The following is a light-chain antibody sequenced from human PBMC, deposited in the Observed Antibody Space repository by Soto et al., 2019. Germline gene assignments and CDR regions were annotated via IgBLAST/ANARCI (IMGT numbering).Light chain of an antibody. V-gene: IGLV2-14*01. Sequence: QSALTQPASVSGSPGQSITMSCTGTNSDVGGYESVSWYQQHAGRAPKLIIYDVSKRPSGVSGRVSGSKFGNTASLTISGLQAEDEADYYCSSYTSSSLYVFGTGTKLTVL. CDR3: SSYTSSSLYV. CDR2: DVS. J-gene: IGLJ1*01. CDR1: NSDVGGYES.